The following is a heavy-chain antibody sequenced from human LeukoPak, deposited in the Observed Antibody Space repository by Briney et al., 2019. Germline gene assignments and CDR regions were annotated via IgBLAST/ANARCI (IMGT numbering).Heavy chain of an antibody. CDR3: ARHVGYCRSTSCIYAYAFAI. J-gene: IGHJ3*02. V-gene: IGHV4-38-2*01. CDR1: GYSISSGYY. CDR2: IYHSGST. D-gene: IGHD2-2*03. Sequence: SETLSLTCAVSGYSISSGYYWGWIRQPPGKGLEWIGSIYHSGSTYYNPSLKSRVTISVDTSKNQFSLKLSSVTAAATAVYYCARHVGYCRSTSCIYAYAFAIWGQGTMVTVSS.